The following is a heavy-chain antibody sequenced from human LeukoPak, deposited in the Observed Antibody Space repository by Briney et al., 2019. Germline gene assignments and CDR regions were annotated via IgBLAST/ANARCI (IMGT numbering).Heavy chain of an antibody. CDR3: ARGISELAYCGGDCYPDWFDP. Sequence: SVKVSCKASGGTFSSYAISWVRQAPGQGLEWMGGIIPIFGTANYAQKFQGRVTITADKSTSTAYMELSSLRSEDTAVCYCARGISELAYCGGDCYPDWFDPWGQGTLVTVSS. V-gene: IGHV1-69*06. D-gene: IGHD2-21*02. CDR1: GGTFSSYA. CDR2: IIPIFGTA. J-gene: IGHJ5*02.